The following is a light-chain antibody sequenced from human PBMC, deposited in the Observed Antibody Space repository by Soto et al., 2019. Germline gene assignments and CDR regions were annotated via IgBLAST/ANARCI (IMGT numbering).Light chain of an antibody. CDR3: QQYDNSLRT. CDR1: QSVDSNY. J-gene: IGKJ1*01. V-gene: IGKV3-20*01. Sequence: EIVLTQSPGTLSLSPGERATLSCRASQSVDSNYLAWYQQKPGQSPRVVMYGASSRATGIPDRLSGSGSGTDFTLTINRLEPEDFAVYYCQQYDNSLRTFGQGTKVEIK. CDR2: GAS.